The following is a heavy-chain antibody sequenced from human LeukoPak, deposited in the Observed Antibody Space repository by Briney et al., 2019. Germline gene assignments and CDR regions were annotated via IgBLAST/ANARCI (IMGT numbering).Heavy chain of an antibody. CDR2: ISSGSSYI. CDR3: ARDANVDTANN. J-gene: IGHJ4*02. Sequence: GGSLRLSRAASGFTSSSYSMSWVRQAPGKGLEWVSSISSGSSYIYYADSVKGRFTISRDNAKNSLYLQMNSLRAEDTAVYYCARDANVDTANNWGQGTLVTVSS. V-gene: IGHV3-21*01. CDR1: GFTSSSYS. D-gene: IGHD5-18*01.